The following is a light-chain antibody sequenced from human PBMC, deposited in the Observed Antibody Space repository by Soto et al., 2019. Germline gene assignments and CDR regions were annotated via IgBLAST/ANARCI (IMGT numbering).Light chain of an antibody. J-gene: IGLJ3*02. Sequence: QSALTQPPSASGSPGQSVTISCTGTSSDVGGYNYVSWYQQHPGKAPKLMIYEVSKRPSGVPDRFSGSKSGNTASLTASGLQAEDEADYSRSSYAGSHNWVFGGGTKLTVL. CDR3: SSYAGSHNWV. CDR2: EVS. CDR1: SSDVGGYNY. V-gene: IGLV2-8*01.